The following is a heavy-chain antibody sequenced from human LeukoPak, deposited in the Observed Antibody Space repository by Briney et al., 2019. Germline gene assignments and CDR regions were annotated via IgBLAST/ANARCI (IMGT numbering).Heavy chain of an antibody. CDR3: ARGLTMVRGVNLVGNWFDP. CDR2: IYYSGST. CDR1: GGSISSYY. D-gene: IGHD3-10*01. V-gene: IGHV4-59*01. Sequence: PSETLSLTCTVSGGSISSYYWSWIRQPPGKGLEWIGYIYYSGSTNYNPSLKSRVTISVDTSKNQFSLKLSSVTAADTAVYYCARGLTMVRGVNLVGNWFDPWGQGTLVTVSS. J-gene: IGHJ5*02.